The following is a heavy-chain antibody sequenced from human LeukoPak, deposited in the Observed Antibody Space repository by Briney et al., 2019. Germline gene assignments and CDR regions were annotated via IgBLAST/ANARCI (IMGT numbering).Heavy chain of an antibody. Sequence: ASVKVSCKASGGTFSSYAISWVRQAPGQGLEWMGGIIPIFGTANYAQKFQGRVTITTDESTSTAYMELSSLRSEDTAVYYCARMYSSGWPLDYWGQGTLVTVSS. J-gene: IGHJ4*02. V-gene: IGHV1-69*05. CDR1: GGTFSSYA. CDR3: ARMYSSGWPLDY. D-gene: IGHD6-19*01. CDR2: IIPIFGTA.